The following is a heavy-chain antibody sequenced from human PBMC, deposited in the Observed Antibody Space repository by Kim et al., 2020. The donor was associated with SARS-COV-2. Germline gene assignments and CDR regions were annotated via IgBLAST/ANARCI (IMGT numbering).Heavy chain of an antibody. J-gene: IGHJ6*02. CDR3: ARGSVAVAGTLYYYYDYGMDV. D-gene: IGHD6-19*01. V-gene: IGHV4-39*01. CDR2: IYYSGST. Sequence: SETLSLTCTVSGGSISSSSYYWGWIRQPPGKGLEWIGSIYYSGSTYYNPSLKSRVTISVDTSKNQFSLKLSSVTAADTAVYYCARGSVAVAGTLYYYYDYGMDVWGQGTTVTVSS. CDR1: GGSISSSSYY.